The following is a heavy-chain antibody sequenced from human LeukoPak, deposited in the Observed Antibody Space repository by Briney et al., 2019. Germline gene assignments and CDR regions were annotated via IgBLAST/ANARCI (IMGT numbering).Heavy chain of an antibody. CDR2: IYYSGST. CDR3: ARDGPIAGRSVSLHNDYYYMDV. D-gene: IGHD6-6*01. Sequence: SETLSLTCTVSGGSISSYYWNWIRQPPGKGLEWIGDIYYSGSTNYNPSLKSRVTILVDTSKNQFSLKLSSVTAADTAVYYCARDGPIAGRSVSLHNDYYYMDVWGNGTTVTVSS. J-gene: IGHJ6*03. V-gene: IGHV4-59*01. CDR1: GGSISSYY.